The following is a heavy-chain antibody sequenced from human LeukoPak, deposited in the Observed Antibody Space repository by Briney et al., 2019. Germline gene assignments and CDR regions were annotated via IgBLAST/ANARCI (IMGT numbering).Heavy chain of an antibody. CDR1: GFSFNNYA. V-gene: IGHV3-23*01. CDR3: AKSDCGTIGCKLLNY. J-gene: IGHJ4*02. D-gene: IGHD2-21*01. CDR2: ISGGDAT. Sequence: QPGGSLRLSCAASGFSFNNYAMSWVRQAPGKGLEWVSAISGGDATKYADSVKGRFTISRDNSKNTLSLQMNSLRAEDTAVYYCAKSDCGTIGCKLLNYWGQGTLVTVSS.